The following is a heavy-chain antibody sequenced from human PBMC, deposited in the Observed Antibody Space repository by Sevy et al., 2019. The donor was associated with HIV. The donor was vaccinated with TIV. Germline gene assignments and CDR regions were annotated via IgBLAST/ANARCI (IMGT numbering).Heavy chain of an antibody. CDR1: GFTFSTYA. CDR3: AREGTFYYDRTQSGFQY. V-gene: IGHV3-30-3*01. Sequence: GGSLRLSCAASGFTFSTYAMHWVRQAPGKGLEWVAVISYDGSNKYYADSVKGRFTISRDNSKNTLYLQMNSLRAEDTAVYYCAREGTFYYDRTQSGFQYRGQGTLVTVSS. D-gene: IGHD3-22*01. CDR2: ISYDGSNK. J-gene: IGHJ1*01.